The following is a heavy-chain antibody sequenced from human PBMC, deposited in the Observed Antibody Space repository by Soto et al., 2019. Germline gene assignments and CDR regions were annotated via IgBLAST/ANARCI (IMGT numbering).Heavy chain of an antibody. CDR1: GFTFSSYA. D-gene: IGHD5-18*01. V-gene: IGHV3-30-3*01. Sequence: PGGSLRLSCAASGFTFSSYAMHWVRQAPGKGLEWVAVISYDGSDKYYADSVKGRFTISRDDSKNTLFLDMHSLRAEDTAVYFCAKETGYSYGFQPNALDVWGQGTTVTVSS. J-gene: IGHJ6*02. CDR3: AKETGYSYGFQPNALDV. CDR2: ISYDGSDK.